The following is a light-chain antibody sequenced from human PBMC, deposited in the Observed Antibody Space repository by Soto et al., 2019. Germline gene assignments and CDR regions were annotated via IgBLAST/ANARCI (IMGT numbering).Light chain of an antibody. V-gene: IGKV3-15*01. CDR3: QQDYTWPIT. CDR1: QGVSRK. CDR2: GAS. J-gene: IGKJ4*01. Sequence: EIVMTQSPATLSVAPGERVTFSCRASQGVSRKLAWYQHKPGQAPRLLISGASTGATGIPPRFSGSGAGTEFTHNISSLQSEDCAVYYCQQDYTWPITFGGGSKVEIK.